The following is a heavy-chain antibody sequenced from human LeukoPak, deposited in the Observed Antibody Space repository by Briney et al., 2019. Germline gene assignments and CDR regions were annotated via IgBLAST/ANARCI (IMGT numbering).Heavy chain of an antibody. CDR3: ASTIFGVVIITPDGAFDI. CDR2: IYYSGST. D-gene: IGHD3-3*01. V-gene: IGHV4-39*07. Sequence: SETLSLTCTVSGGSISSSSYYWGWIRQPPGKGLEWIGSIYYSGSTYYNPSLKSRVTISVDTSKNQFSLKLSSVTAADTAVYYCASTIFGVVIITPDGAFDIWGQGTMVTVSS. CDR1: GGSISSSSYY. J-gene: IGHJ3*02.